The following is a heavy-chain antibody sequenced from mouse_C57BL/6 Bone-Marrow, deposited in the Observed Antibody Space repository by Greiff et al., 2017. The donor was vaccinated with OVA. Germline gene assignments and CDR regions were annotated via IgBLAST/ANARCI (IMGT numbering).Heavy chain of an antibody. CDR1: GFTFSSYG. CDR2: ISSGGSYT. Sequence: EVHLVESGGDLVKPGGSLKLSCAASGFTFSSYGMSWVRQTPDQRLEWVATISSGGSYTYYPDSVKGRFTISRDNAKNTLYLQMSSLKSEDTAMYYCARLWDGGDYWGQGTTLKVSS. CDR3: ARLWDGGDY. D-gene: IGHD4-1*01. V-gene: IGHV5-6*01. J-gene: IGHJ2*01.